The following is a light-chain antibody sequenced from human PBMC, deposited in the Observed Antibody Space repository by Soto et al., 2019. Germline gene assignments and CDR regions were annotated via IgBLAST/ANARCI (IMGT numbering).Light chain of an antibody. Sequence: IQLTQSPSSLAASVGDRVTITCRANEGISSYLAWYQQKPGKAPKLLIYAASTLQSGVPSRFSGSGSGTDFTLTISSLQPEDFATYYCQQHDSYPITFGQGTKLEMK. J-gene: IGKJ5*01. CDR1: EGISSY. CDR3: QQHDSYPIT. CDR2: AAS. V-gene: IGKV1-9*01.